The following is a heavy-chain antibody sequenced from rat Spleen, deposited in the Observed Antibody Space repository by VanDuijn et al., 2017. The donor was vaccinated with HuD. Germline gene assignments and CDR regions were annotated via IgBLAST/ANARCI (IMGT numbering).Heavy chain of an antibody. CDR2: ISYDGSST. D-gene: IGHD1-4*01. V-gene: IGHV5-29*01. CDR1: GFTFSNYG. CDR3: ATAGTRISRFAY. J-gene: IGHJ3*01. Sequence: EVQLVETGGGLVQPGRSLKLSCAASGFTFSNYGMAWVRQAPTKGLEWVATISYDGSSTYYRDSVKGRFTISRDNAISTLYLQMDSLRSEDTATYYCATAGTRISRFAYWGQGTLVTVSS.